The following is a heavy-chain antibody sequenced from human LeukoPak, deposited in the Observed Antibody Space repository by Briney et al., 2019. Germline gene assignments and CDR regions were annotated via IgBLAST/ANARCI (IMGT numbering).Heavy chain of an antibody. CDR3: VRGSVTYSGGYFQH. CDR2: IYSGGST. V-gene: IGHV3-53*05. D-gene: IGHD1-26*01. Sequence: GGSLRLSCAASGFTVSSNYMSWVRQAPGKGLEWVSVIYSGGSTYYADSVKGRFTISRDNSKNTLYLQMNALRAEDTAVYYCVRGSVTYSGGYFQHWGQGTLATVSS. CDR1: GFTVSSNY. J-gene: IGHJ1*01.